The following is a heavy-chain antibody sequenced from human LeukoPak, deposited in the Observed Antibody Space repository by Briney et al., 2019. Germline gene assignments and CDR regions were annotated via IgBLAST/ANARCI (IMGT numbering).Heavy chain of an antibody. CDR3: ARDRPSYYDSSGYYGGDY. V-gene: IGHV1-69*13. CDR1: GGTFSSYA. Sequence: SVKVSCKASGGTFSSYAISWVRQAPGQGHEWMGGIIPIFGTANYAQKFQGRVTITADEFTSTAYMELSSLRSEDTAVYYCARDRPSYYDSSGYYGGDYWGQGTLVTVSS. CDR2: IIPIFGTA. D-gene: IGHD3-22*01. J-gene: IGHJ4*02.